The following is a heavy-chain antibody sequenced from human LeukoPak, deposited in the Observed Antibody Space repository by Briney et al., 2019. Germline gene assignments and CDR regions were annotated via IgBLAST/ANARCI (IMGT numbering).Heavy chain of an antibody. V-gene: IGHV4-4*02. J-gene: IGHJ3*02. CDR3: AKFKAGGQQLDDPSDI. Sequence: KTSETLSLTCAVSGGSITRGNWWSWVRQSPEKGLEWIGDSYQSGATNYNPSLKSRVTISIDKSKNQFSLKLTSVTAADTAVYYCAKFKAGGQQLDDPSDIWGQGTMVTVSS. CDR1: GGSITRGNW. CDR2: SYQSGAT. D-gene: IGHD6-13*01.